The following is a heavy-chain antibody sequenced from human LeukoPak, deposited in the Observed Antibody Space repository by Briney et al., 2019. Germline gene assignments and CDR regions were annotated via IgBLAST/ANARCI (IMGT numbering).Heavy chain of an antibody. D-gene: IGHD2-21*02. V-gene: IGHV3-53*01. CDR2: IYSGGST. Sequence: GGSLRLSCAASGFTVSSNYMSWVRQAPGKGLEWVSVIYSGGSTYYADSVKGRFTISRDNSKNTLYLQMNSLRAEDTDVYYCARLGDIDAFDIWGQGTMVTVSS. CDR3: ARLGDIDAFDI. J-gene: IGHJ3*02. CDR1: GFTVSSNY.